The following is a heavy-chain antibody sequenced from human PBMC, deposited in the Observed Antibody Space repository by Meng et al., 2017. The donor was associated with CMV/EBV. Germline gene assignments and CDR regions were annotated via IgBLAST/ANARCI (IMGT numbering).Heavy chain of an antibody. V-gene: IGHV3-20*04. CDR1: GFTFDDYG. D-gene: IGHD2-15*01. J-gene: IGHJ6*02. Sequence: GESLKISCAASGFTFDDYGMSWVRQAPGKGLEWVSGINWNGGSTGYADSVKGRFTISRDNAKNSLYLQMNSLRAEDTALYYCARGGAANYYYYGMDVWGQGTTVTVSS. CDR2: INWNGGST. CDR3: ARGGAANYYYYGMDV.